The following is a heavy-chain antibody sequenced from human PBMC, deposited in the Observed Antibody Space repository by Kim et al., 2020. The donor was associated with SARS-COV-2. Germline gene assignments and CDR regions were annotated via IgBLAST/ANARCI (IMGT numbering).Heavy chain of an antibody. J-gene: IGHJ6*02. D-gene: IGHD6-13*01. Sequence: SETLSLTCTVSGGSISSYYWSWIRQPPGTGLEWIGYIYYSGSTNYNPSLKSRVTISVDTSKNQFSLKLSPVTAADTAVYYCARGGRIAAAGSPRHGMDVWGQGTTVTVSS. CDR1: GGSISSYY. CDR3: ARGGRIAAAGSPRHGMDV. V-gene: IGHV4-59*13. CDR2: IYYSGST.